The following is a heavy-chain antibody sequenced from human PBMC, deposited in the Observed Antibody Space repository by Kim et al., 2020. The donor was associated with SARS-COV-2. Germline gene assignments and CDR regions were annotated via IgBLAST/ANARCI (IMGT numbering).Heavy chain of an antibody. CDR1: GGSISSYY. J-gene: IGHJ6*02. CDR3: ARHPQSEQGRYYYYGMDV. V-gene: IGHV4-59*08. CDR2: IYYSGST. Sequence: SETLSLTCTVSGGSISSYYWSWIRQPPGKGLEWIGYIYYSGSTNYNPSLKSRVTISVDTSKNQFSLKLSSVTAADTAVYYCARHPQSEQGRYYYYGMDVWGQGTTVTVSS.